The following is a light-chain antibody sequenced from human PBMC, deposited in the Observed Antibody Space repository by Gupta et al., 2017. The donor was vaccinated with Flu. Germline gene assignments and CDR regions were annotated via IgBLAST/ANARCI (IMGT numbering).Light chain of an antibody. CDR1: SSDIGTYNR. Sequence: QSALTQPPSVSGSPGQSVTISFTGTSSDIGTYNRVSWYQQPPGTAPKLMIYEVSNRPSGVTDRFSASKSGNTASLTISGRQGEDEADYYCSSYTSSYTYVFGTGTKVTVL. V-gene: IGLV2-18*02. J-gene: IGLJ1*01. CDR3: SSYTSSYTYV. CDR2: EVS.